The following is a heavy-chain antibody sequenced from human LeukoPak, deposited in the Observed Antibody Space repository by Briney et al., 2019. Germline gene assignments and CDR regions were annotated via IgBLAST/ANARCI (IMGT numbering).Heavy chain of an antibody. D-gene: IGHD3-10*01. J-gene: IGHJ3*02. Sequence: ASETLSLTCTVSGGSISSYYWSWIRQPPGKGLEWIGYIYYSGSTNYNPSLKSRVTISVDTSKNQFSLKLSSVTAADTAVYYCARDTMVRGVYAFDIWGQGTMVTVFS. V-gene: IGHV4-59*01. CDR1: GGSISSYY. CDR2: IYYSGST. CDR3: ARDTMVRGVYAFDI.